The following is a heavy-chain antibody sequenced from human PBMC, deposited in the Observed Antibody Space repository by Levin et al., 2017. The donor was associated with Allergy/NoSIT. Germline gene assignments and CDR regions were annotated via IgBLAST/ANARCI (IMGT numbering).Heavy chain of an antibody. V-gene: IGHV3-23*01. CDR1: GFPFSNYA. CDR2: VSAGVLIT. J-gene: IGHJ4*02. CDR3: AKESYTSSRVDY. D-gene: IGHD6-13*01. Sequence: LSLTCAASGFPFSNYAMTWVRQAPGKGLEWVSTVSAGVLITYYADSVKGRFTISRDNSKNTLYLQMNSLSADDTAVYYCAKESYTSSRVDYWGQGTLVTVSS.